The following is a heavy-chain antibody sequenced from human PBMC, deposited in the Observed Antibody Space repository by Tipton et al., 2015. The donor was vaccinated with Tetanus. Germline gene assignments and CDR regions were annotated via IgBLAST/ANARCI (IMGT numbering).Heavy chain of an antibody. Sequence: TLSLTCNVTGALLTNGGFSWSWIRQPPGKGLEWIGYIYHTGGSYYNPSLKSRVTMSVDLSKNQFSLKLSSVTAADTAVYYCARAPYSSPGKYYFDYWGQGTLVTVSS. CDR3: ARAPYSSPGKYYFDY. D-gene: IGHD4-11*01. J-gene: IGHJ4*02. V-gene: IGHV4-30-2*01. CDR1: GALLTNGGFS. CDR2: IYHTGGS.